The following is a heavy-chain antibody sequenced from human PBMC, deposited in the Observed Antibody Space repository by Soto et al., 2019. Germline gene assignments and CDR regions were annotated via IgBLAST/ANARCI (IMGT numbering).Heavy chain of an antibody. V-gene: IGHV2-5*02. J-gene: IGHJ5*02. CDR1: GFSPSTSGVG. D-gene: IGHD3-16*01. Sequence: QITLKESGPTLVKPTQTLTLTCTFSGFSPSTSGVGVGWIRQPPGKALEWLALIYWDDDKRYSPSLKSRLTITKDTSKDQVVLTMTNMDPVDTATYYCAHEDEGGWFDPWGQGTLVTVSS. CDR3: AHEDEGGWFDP. CDR2: IYWDDDK.